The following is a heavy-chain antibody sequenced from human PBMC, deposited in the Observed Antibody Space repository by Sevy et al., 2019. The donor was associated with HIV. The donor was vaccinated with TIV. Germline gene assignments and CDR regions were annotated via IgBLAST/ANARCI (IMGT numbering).Heavy chain of an antibody. D-gene: IGHD3-10*01. V-gene: IGHV4-39*01. CDR2: IYYSGST. CDR3: ARRSSGYGSGSWGWYYYYYMDV. CDR1: GGSISSSSYY. J-gene: IGHJ6*03. Sequence: SETLSLTCTVSGGSISSSSYYWGWIRQPPGKGLEWIGSIYYSGSTYYNPSLKSRVTISVDTSNNQFSLKLSSVPAADTAVYYCARRSSGYGSGSWGWYYYYYMDVWGKGTTVTVSS.